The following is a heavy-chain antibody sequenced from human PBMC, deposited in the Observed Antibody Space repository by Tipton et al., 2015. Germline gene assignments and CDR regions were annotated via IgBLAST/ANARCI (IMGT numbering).Heavy chain of an antibody. D-gene: IGHD2-21*02. CDR2: IYYSGST. J-gene: IGHJ5*02. CDR1: GGSITSYY. V-gene: IGHV4-59*01. Sequence: TLSLTCNVSGGSITSYYWSWIRQPPGKGLEWIGYIYYSGSTKYSPSLKSRVTISVDSSKTQLSLKLRSVTAADTAVYYCARRVVTTGDDWFDPWGQGTPVTVSS. CDR3: ARRVVTTGDDWFDP.